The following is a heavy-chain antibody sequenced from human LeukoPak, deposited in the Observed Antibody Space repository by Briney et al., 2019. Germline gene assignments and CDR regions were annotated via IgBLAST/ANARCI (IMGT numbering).Heavy chain of an antibody. Sequence: GGSLRLSCAASGFTFSSYSMNWVRQAPGKGLEWVAVISYDGSNKYYADSVKGRFTISRDNSKNTLYLQMNSLRAEDTAVYYCAKFRISGQQLVPADYWGQGTLVTVSS. CDR3: AKFRISGQQLVPADY. CDR2: ISYDGSNK. D-gene: IGHD6-13*01. J-gene: IGHJ4*02. V-gene: IGHV3-30*18. CDR1: GFTFSSYS.